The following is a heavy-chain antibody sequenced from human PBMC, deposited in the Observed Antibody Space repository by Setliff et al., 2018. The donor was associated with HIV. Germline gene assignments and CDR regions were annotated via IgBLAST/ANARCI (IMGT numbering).Heavy chain of an antibody. CDR1: GYTFTSYG. J-gene: IGHJ4*02. CDR3: ARDSESLLLWFGESDDY. Sequence: SVKVSCKASGYTFTSYGIIWVRQAPGQGLEWMGWISAYNGNTNYAQKLQGRVTMTTDTATSTAYMELRSLRSDDTAVYYCARDSESLLLWFGESDDYWGQGTLVTVSS. CDR2: ISAYNGNT. V-gene: IGHV1-18*01. D-gene: IGHD3-10*01.